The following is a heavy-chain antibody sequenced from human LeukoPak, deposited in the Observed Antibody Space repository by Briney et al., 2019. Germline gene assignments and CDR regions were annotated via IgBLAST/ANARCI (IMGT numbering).Heavy chain of an antibody. CDR2: IYYSGRT. CDR1: VDSISINY. D-gene: IGHD3-10*01. Sequence: SETLSLTCTDPVDSISINYSCWIRQPPGKGLEWMGHIYYSGRTNYNPSLKSRVTISVDTSKNQFSLKLSSVTAADTAVYYCARDLRGSGSYHYWYFDFWGRGTLVTVSS. J-gene: IGHJ2*01. V-gene: IGHV4-59*01. CDR3: ARDLRGSGSYHYWYFDF.